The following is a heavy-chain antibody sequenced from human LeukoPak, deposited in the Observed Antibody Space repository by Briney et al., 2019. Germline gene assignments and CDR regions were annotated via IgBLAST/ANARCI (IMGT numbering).Heavy chain of an antibody. D-gene: IGHD3-9*01. CDR3: ARDGDYDILTGYYDY. J-gene: IGHJ4*02. CDR2: FDPEDGET. CDR1: GYTLTELS. V-gene: IGHV1-24*01. Sequence: GASVKVSCKVSGYTLTELSMHWVRQAPGKGLEWMGGFDPEDGETIYAQKFQGRVTMTEDTSTDTAYMELSSLRSEDTAVYYCARDGDYDILTGYYDYWGQGTLVTVSS.